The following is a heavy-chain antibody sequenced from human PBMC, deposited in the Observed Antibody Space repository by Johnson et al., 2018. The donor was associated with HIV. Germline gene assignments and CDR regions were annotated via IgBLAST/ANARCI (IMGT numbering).Heavy chain of an antibody. CDR1: GFTFDNYG. J-gene: IGHJ3*02. Sequence: QVQLVESGGGVVRPGGSLRLSCAASGFTFDNYGVSWVRQAPGKGLEWVAVISYDGSNKYYADSVKGRFTISRDNSKNTLYLQMNSLRAEDTAVYYCARVRRREQKLDAFDIWGQGTMVTVSS. D-gene: IGHD1-26*01. V-gene: IGHV3-30*03. CDR3: ARVRRREQKLDAFDI. CDR2: ISYDGSNK.